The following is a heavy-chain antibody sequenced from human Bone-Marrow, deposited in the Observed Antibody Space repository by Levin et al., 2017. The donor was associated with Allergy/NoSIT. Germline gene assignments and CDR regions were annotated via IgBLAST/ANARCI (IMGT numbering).Heavy chain of an antibody. V-gene: IGHV4-34*01. CDR1: GGSFSGYY. CDR2: INHSGST. J-gene: IGHJ4*02. CDR3: ARRRGITFGGVIPYYFDY. D-gene: IGHD3-16*01. Sequence: PSETLSLTCAVYGGSFSGYYWSWIRQPPGKGLEWIGEINHSGSTNYNPSLKSRVTISVDTSKNQFSLKLSSVTAADTAVYYCARRRGITFGGVIPYYFDYWGQGTLVTVSS.